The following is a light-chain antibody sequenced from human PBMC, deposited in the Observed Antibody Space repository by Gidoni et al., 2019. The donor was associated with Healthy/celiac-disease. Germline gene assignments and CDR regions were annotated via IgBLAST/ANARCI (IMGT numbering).Light chain of an antibody. CDR3: QQYGSSPYT. Sequence: ELVLTQSQGTLSLSPGERATLSCRASQSVSSSYLAWYQQKPGQAPRLLIYGASSRATGIPDRFSGSGSGTDFTLTISRLEPEDFAVYYCQQYGSSPYTFXXXTKLEIK. CDR1: QSVSSSY. J-gene: IGKJ2*01. CDR2: GAS. V-gene: IGKV3-20*01.